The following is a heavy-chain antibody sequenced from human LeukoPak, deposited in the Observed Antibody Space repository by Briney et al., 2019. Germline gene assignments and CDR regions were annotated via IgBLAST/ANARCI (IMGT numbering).Heavy chain of an antibody. V-gene: IGHV3-74*01. CDR2: INPDGSTT. J-gene: IGHJ4*02. D-gene: IGHD5-24*01. Sequence: GGSLRLSCAASGFTLSSYWMHWVRQVPGKGLVWVSRINPDGSTTTYADSVKGRFTISRDNAKNTLYLQMNSLRAEDTAVYYCARDLGGLQSLDYWGQGTLVTVSS. CDR3: ARDLGGLQSLDY. CDR1: GFTLSSYW.